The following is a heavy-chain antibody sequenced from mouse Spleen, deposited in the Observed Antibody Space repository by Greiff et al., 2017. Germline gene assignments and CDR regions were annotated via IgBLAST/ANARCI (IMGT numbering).Heavy chain of an antibody. CDR3: AGAHYDGAWFAY. D-gene: IGHD1-2*01. Sequence: QVQLQQSGPGLVKPSQSLFLTCSITGFPITSGYYWIWIRQSPGKPLEWMGYITHSGETFYNPSLQSPISITRETSKNQFFLQLNSVTTEDTAMYYCAGAHYDGAWFAYWGQGTLVTVSA. CDR2: ITHSGET. V-gene: IGHV12-3*01. CDR1: GFPITSGYY. J-gene: IGHJ3*01.